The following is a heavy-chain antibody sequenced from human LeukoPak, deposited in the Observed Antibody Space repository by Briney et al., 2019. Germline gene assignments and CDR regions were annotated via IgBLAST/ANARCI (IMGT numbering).Heavy chain of an antibody. D-gene: IGHD3-10*01. V-gene: IGHV3-48*03. CDR3: ARLDDYYGSGTLDY. CDR2: ISSSGSTI. CDR1: GFTFSSYE. Sequence: PGGSLRLSCAASGFTFSSYEMNWVRQAPGKGLEWVSYISSSGSTIYYADSVKGRFTISRDNAKNSLYLQMNSLRAEDTAVYYRARLDDYYGSGTLDYWGQGTLVTVSS. J-gene: IGHJ4*02.